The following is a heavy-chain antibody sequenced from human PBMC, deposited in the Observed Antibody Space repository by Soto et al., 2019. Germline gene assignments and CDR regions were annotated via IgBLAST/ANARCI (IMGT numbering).Heavy chain of an antibody. V-gene: IGHV3-7*01. D-gene: IGHD6-13*01. J-gene: IGHJ6*02. CDR1: GFTFSSYW. Sequence: PGGSLRLSCAASGFTFSSYWMSWVRQAPGKGLEWVANIKQDGSEKYYVDSVKGRFTISRDNAKNSLYMQMNSLRAEDTAVYYCARVGIAAAGHPRGYYGMDVWGQGTTVTVSS. CDR3: ARVGIAAAGHPRGYYGMDV. CDR2: IKQDGSEK.